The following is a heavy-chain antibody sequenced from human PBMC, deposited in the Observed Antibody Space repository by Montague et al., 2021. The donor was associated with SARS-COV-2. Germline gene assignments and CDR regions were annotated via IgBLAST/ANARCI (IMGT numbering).Heavy chain of an antibody. D-gene: IGHD6-13*01. CDR2: TYYWYKWYY. Sequence: CAISGDSVASHTAAWKWHRQSPSRGLQCLGRTYYWYKWYYDYAXXXKXRMSISPDTSKNQFSLQLSSVTPEDRAVYYCARDPRYSLSWSFDYWGQGTLVTVSS. V-gene: IGHV6-1*01. J-gene: IGHJ4*02. CDR3: ARDPRYSLSWSFDY. CDR1: GDSVASHTAA.